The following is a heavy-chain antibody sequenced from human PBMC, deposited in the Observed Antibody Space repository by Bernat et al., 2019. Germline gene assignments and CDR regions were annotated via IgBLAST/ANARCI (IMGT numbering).Heavy chain of an antibody. V-gene: IGHV3-30-3*01. Sequence: QVLLVESGGGVVQTGRSLRLSCAASGFTFSSYAMHWVRQAPGKGLEWVAVISYDGSNKYYADSVKGRFTISRDTSKNTLYLQMNSLRAEDTAVYYCARDPQYSSGWTPDYWGQGTLVTVSS. J-gene: IGHJ4*02. CDR3: ARDPQYSSGWTPDY. CDR2: ISYDGSNK. CDR1: GFTFSSYA. D-gene: IGHD6-19*01.